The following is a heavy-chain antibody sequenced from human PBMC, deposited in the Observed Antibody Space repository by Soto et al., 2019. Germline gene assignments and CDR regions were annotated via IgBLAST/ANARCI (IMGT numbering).Heavy chain of an antibody. V-gene: IGHV3-23*01. J-gene: IGHJ4*02. CDR2: ISGSGGST. D-gene: IGHD3-9*01. CDR3: AKVRYPGEEDYYDILTGYYLTDY. Sequence: HPGGSLRLSCAASGFTFSSYAMSWVRQAPGKGLEWVSAISGSGGSTYYADSVKGRFTISRDNSKNTLYLQMNSLRAEDTAVYYCAKVRYPGEEDYYDILTGYYLTDYWGQGTLVTVSS. CDR1: GFTFSSYA.